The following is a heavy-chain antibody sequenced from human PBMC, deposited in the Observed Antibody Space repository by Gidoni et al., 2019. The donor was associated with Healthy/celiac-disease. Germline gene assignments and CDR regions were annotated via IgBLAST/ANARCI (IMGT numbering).Heavy chain of an antibody. CDR2: IWYDGSNK. D-gene: IGHD1-26*01. V-gene: IGHV3-33*01. Sequence: QVQLVESGGGVVQPGRSLRLSCAASGFTFSSYGMHWVRQAPGKGLELVAVIWYDGSNKYYADSVKGRFTISRDNSKNTLYLQMNSLRAEDTAVYYCARANPELYDAFDIWGQGTMVTVSS. CDR3: ARANPELYDAFDI. J-gene: IGHJ3*02. CDR1: GFTFSSYG.